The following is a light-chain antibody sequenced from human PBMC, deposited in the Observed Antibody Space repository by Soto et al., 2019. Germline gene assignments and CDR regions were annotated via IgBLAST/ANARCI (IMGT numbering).Light chain of an antibody. V-gene: IGKV1-5*03. Sequence: DIQMTQSPSTLSSSLGDRVTLTCQASQTITRWMAWYKQKPGKAPKLLIYKASTLKSGVPSRFRGSGSGTEFTLTISSLQPDDFETYYCQHYNSYSEAFGQGTKVDIK. CDR3: QHYNSYSEA. CDR2: KAS. CDR1: QTITRW. J-gene: IGKJ1*01.